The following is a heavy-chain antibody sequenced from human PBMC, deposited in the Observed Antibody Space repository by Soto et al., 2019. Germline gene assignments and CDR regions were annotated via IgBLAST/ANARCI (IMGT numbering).Heavy chain of an antibody. J-gene: IGHJ4*02. CDR2: ISNNGGRT. V-gene: IGHV3-23*01. Sequence: EVQLLESGGGLVQPGGSLRLSCAASGFTFTSYAMSWVRQAPGKGLEWVSAISNNGGRTYYTDSVKGRFTNSRDNSRNTVYLQLNSLRAEDTAVYYCAKDPYYYGSGTYTTASDYWGQGALVTVSS. D-gene: IGHD3-10*01. CDR1: GFTFTSYA. CDR3: AKDPYYYGSGTYTTASDY.